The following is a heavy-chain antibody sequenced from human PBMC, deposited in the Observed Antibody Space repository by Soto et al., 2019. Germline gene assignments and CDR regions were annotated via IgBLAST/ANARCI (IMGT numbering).Heavy chain of an antibody. J-gene: IGHJ4*02. CDR2: INHSGST. CDR1: GGSFSGYY. V-gene: IGHV4-34*01. Sequence: QVQLQQWGAGLLKPSETLSLTCAVYGGSFSGYYWSWIRQPPGKGLEWIGEINHSGSTNYSPSLKSRVTISVDTSKNQFSLKLSSVTGGDTAVYYCARGRWLRSSFDYWGQGTLVTVSS. D-gene: IGHD5-12*01. CDR3: ARGRWLRSSFDY.